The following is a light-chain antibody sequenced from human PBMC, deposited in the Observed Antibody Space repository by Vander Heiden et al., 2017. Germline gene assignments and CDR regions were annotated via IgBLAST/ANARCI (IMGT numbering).Light chain of an antibody. Sequence: DIMMTQSPDSLAVSLGERDTINCKSSQSMLYSAKNKNYLAWYQQKPGQPPKLLIYWASTRESGVPDRFSGSGSGTDFTLTISSLQAEDVAVYYCHRYYSPGTFGQGTKLEIK. J-gene: IGKJ2*01. CDR3: HRYYSPGT. CDR1: QSMLYSAKNKNY. CDR2: WAS. V-gene: IGKV4-1*01.